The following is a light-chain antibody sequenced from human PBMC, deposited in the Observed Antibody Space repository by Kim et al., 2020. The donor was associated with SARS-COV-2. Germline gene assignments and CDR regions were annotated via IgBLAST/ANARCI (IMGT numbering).Light chain of an antibody. V-gene: IGKV3-15*01. CDR2: GAS. CDR1: QSVSSN. CDR3: QQYNNWPYT. Sequence: VSPGERATLSCTASQSVSSNLAWYRQRPGQAPRLLIYGASTRATGISARFSGGGSGTEFTLTISSLQSEDFAVYYCQQYNNWPYTFGQGTKLEI. J-gene: IGKJ2*01.